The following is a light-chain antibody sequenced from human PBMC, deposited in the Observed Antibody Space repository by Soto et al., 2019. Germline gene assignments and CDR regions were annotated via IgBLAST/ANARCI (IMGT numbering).Light chain of an antibody. J-gene: IGKJ2*01. CDR2: GSS. Sequence: DIVLTQSPGTLSLSPGERATLSCRASQTLSPNYLAWCQQKPGHPPRLLIYGSSKRATGIPDRFSGSGSGTDFTLTISRLEPEDFAVYYCQRYGSSPGYTFGQGTKLEI. CDR3: QRYGSSPGYT. CDR1: QTLSPNY. V-gene: IGKV3-20*01.